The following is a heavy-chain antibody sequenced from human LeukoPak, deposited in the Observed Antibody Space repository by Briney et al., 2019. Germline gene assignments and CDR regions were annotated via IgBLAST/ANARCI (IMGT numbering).Heavy chain of an antibody. V-gene: IGHV1-46*01. CDR3: ARVMVAAALGGNWFDP. CDR2: INPSGGST. Sequence: ASVKVSCKAFGYTFISYYMHWVRQAPGQGLEWMGIINPSGGSTSYAQKFQGRVTITRDTSASTAYMELSSLRSEDTAVYYCARVMVAAALGGNWFDPWGQGTLVTVSS. J-gene: IGHJ5*02. D-gene: IGHD6-13*01. CDR1: GYTFISYY.